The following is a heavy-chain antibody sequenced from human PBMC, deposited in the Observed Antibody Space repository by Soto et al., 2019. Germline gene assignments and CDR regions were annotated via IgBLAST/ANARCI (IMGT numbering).Heavy chain of an antibody. J-gene: IGHJ4*02. CDR1: GYTFTNYY. CDR2: INPSGGST. V-gene: IGHV1-46*01. CDR3: ARGLAAGDY. Sequence: QVQLVQSGAEVKNPGASVKVSCKASGYTFTNYYIHWVRQAPGQGLEWMAIINPSGGSTNYAQKFQGRVPLARDTFTNTVYMELSSLRSEDTAIYSCARGLAAGDYWGQGTLVPVSS. D-gene: IGHD6-13*01.